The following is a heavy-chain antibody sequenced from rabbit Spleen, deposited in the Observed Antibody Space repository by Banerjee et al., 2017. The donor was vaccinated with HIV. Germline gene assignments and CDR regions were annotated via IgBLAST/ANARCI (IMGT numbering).Heavy chain of an antibody. V-gene: IGHV1S40*01. CDR2: IGTATGYT. D-gene: IGHD2-1*01. Sequence: QSLDESGGYLVQPEGSLTLTCTASGFSFSSSYYICWVRQAPGKGLELIACIGTATGYTYYASWVNGRFTVSKTSSTTVTLQMTSLTAADTATYFCARSDYADYGHSILSLWGPGTLVTVS. J-gene: IGHJ6*01. CDR1: GFSFSSSYY. CDR3: ARSDYADYGHSILSL.